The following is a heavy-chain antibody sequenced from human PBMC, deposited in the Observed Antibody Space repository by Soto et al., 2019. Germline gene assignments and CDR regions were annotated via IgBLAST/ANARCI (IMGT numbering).Heavy chain of an antibody. J-gene: IGHJ3*01. Sequence: LRLSCAASGFTFSSYAMHWVRQAPGKGLEWVAVISYDGSNKYYADSVKGRFTISRDNSKNTLYLQMNSLRAEDTAVYYCARTFGYSYGWDAFALWGPGTMVTV. CDR3: ARTFGYSYGWDAFAL. CDR1: GFTFSSYA. D-gene: IGHD5-18*01. V-gene: IGHV3-30-3*01. CDR2: ISYDGSNK.